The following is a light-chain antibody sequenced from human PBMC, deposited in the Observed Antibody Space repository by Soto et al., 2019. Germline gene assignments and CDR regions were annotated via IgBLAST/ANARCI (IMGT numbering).Light chain of an antibody. V-gene: IGLV2-14*01. CDR1: SSDVGYYNY. J-gene: IGLJ1*01. Sequence: QSALTQPASVSGSPGQSIAISCTGTSSDVGYYNYVSWYQQHPGKAPNVMIYDVNNRPSGVPDRFSGSKSGNTASLTISGLQAEDEAAYYCSSYTSSSTYVFGTGTKVTVL. CDR2: DVN. CDR3: SSYTSSSTYV.